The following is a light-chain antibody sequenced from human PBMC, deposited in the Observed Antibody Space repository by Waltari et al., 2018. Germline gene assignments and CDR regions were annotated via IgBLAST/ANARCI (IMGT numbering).Light chain of an antibody. CDR3: SSYTSSSTLWL. CDR2: EVS. CDR1: SSDVGGYNY. J-gene: IGLJ3*02. V-gene: IGLV2-14*01. Sequence: QSALTQPASVSGSPGQSITISCTGTSSDVGGYNYVSWYQQHPGKAPKLMIYEVSNRPSGVSNRFSGSKSGNTASLTISGLQAEDEADYYCSSYTSSSTLWLFGGWTKLTVL.